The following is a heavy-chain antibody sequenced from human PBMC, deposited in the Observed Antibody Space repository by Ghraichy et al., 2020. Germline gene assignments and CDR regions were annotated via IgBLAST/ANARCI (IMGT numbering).Heavy chain of an antibody. V-gene: IGHV4-59*01. Sequence: SETLSLTCTVSGGSMSNYYWSWIRQSPGKGLEWIGYIHYSGSTNYKSSLKSRVTISVDTSKNQFSLKVSSVTAGDTAVYYCARGLIAARRLPFDYWGQGTLVTVSS. CDR2: IHYSGST. CDR1: GGSMSNYY. D-gene: IGHD6-6*01. J-gene: IGHJ4*02. CDR3: ARGLIAARRLPFDY.